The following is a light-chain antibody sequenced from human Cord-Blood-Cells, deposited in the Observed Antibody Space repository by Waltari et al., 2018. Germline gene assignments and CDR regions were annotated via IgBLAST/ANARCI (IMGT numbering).Light chain of an antibody. V-gene: IGLV2-14*01. Sequence: QSALTQPASVSGSPGQSITISCTGTSSDVGGYNYVSWYQQHPGKAPNLMIYDVSNRPSGVSNRFSGSKSGNTASLTISGLQAEDGADYYGSSYTSSSTLVFGGGTKLTVL. CDR3: SSYTSSSTLV. CDR2: DVS. J-gene: IGLJ2*01. CDR1: SSDVGGYNY.